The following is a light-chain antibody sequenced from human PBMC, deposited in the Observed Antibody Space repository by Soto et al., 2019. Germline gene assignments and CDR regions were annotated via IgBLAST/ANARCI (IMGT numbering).Light chain of an antibody. CDR2: STI. Sequence: QTVVTQEPSLTVSPGGTVTLTCSSSTGAVTSGYYPNWFQQKPGQAPRALIYSTINKHSWTPARFSGSLLGGKAALTLSGVQPEKEAEYSYLLYYGGARVFGGGTKLTVL. CDR1: TGAVTSGYY. J-gene: IGLJ2*01. V-gene: IGLV7-43*01. CDR3: LLYYGGARV.